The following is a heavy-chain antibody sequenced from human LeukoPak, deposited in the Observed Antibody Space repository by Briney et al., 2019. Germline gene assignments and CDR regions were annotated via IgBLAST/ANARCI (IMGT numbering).Heavy chain of an antibody. CDR1: GGSISSSNW. CDR2: IYHSGST. CDR3: ASGKYFYDDSASINRASRTAFQI. J-gene: IGHJ3*02. D-gene: IGHD2/OR15-2a*01. Sequence: SGTLSLTCAVSGGSISSSNWRSWVRQPPEKGLGWTGEIYHSGSTNYNPSLKSRVTISVDKSKNQFSLKLSSVTAADTAVYYCASGKYFYDDSASINRASRTAFQIWAQGTMVVVSS. V-gene: IGHV4-4*02.